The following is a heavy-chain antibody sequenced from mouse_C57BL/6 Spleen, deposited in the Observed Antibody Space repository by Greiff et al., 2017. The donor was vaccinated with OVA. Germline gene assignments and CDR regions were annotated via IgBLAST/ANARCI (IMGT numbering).Heavy chain of an antibody. CDR2: INPNNGGP. D-gene: IGHD1-3*01. V-gene: IGHV1-22*01. J-gene: IGHJ2*01. CDR1: GYTFTDYN. CDR3: ARLELRFDY. Sequence: EVKLVESGPELVKPGASVKMSCKASGYTFTDYNMHWVKQSHGKSLEWIGYINPNNGGPSYNQKFKGKATLTANKSSRPDHRWLRSLTSEDSAVDDCARLELRFDYWGQGTTLTVSS.